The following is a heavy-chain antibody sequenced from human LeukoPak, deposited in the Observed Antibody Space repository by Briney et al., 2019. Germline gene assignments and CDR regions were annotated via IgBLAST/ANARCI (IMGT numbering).Heavy chain of an antibody. V-gene: IGHV1-8*01. CDR3: ARGGTQGLWPDY. J-gene: IGHJ4*02. Sequence: ASVKVSCKASGYTFTSYDINWLRQATGQGLEWLGWMDPNSGNTGYAQKFQGRVTMTRNTSINTAYMELSSLKSEDTAVYYCARGGTQGLWPDYWGQGTLVTVSS. CDR2: MDPNSGNT. CDR1: GYTFTSYD. D-gene: IGHD2-21*01.